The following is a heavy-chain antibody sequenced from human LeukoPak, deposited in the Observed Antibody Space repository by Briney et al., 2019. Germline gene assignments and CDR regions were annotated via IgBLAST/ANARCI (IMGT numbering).Heavy chain of an antibody. V-gene: IGHV4-39*07. Sequence: SETLSLTCTVSGGSISSSSYYWGWIRQPPGKGLEWIGSIYYSGSTYYNPSLKSRVTISVDTSKNQFSLKLSSVTAADTAVYYCARGPAVAGHFDYWGQGTLVTVSS. CDR2: IYYSGST. J-gene: IGHJ4*02. D-gene: IGHD6-19*01. CDR3: ARGPAVAGHFDY. CDR1: GGSISSSSYY.